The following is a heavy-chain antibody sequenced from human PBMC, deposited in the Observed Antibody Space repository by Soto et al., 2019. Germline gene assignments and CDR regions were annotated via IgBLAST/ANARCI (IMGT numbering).Heavy chain of an antibody. D-gene: IGHD3-22*01. CDR3: ARGVVILYLDY. J-gene: IGHJ4*02. Sequence: QVQLQESGPGLVKPSETLSLTCTVPGGSISSYYWSWIRQPPGKGLEWIGYIYYSGSTNYNPSLKSRVTISVDTSKDQFSLKLSSVTAADTAVYYCARGVVILYLDYWGQGTLVTVSS. CDR1: GGSISSYY. V-gene: IGHV4-59*01. CDR2: IYYSGST.